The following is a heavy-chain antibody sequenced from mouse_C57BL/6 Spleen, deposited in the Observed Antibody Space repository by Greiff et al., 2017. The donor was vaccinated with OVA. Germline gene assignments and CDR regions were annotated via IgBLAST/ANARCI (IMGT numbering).Heavy chain of an antibody. J-gene: IGHJ3*01. Sequence: QVQLQQPGAELVKPGASVKLSCKASGYTFTSYRMDWVKQRPGQGLEWIGNIYPSDSETHYNQKFKDKATLTVDKSSSTAYMQLSSLTSEDSAVYYCARVGSGSAWFAYWGQGTLVTVSA. CDR1: GYTFTSYR. CDR3: ARVGSGSAWFAY. CDR2: IYPSDSET. V-gene: IGHV1-61*01. D-gene: IGHD3-2*02.